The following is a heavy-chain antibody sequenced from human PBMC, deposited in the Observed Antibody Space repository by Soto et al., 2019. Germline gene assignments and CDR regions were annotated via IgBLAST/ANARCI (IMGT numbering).Heavy chain of an antibody. CDR3: ARLGFVGEGDF. D-gene: IGHD3-16*01. CDR1: GFTFSRYW. J-gene: IGHJ4*02. V-gene: IGHV3-74*01. Sequence: EVQLAESGGGLIQPGGSLRLSCATSGFTFSRYWIHWVRQAPGEGLVWVSRISGDGVHTDYAESVKGRFTVSRDIAKSAGYLQMNNLRAADTAIFYCARLGFVGEGDFWGQGILVTVSS. CDR2: ISGDGVHT.